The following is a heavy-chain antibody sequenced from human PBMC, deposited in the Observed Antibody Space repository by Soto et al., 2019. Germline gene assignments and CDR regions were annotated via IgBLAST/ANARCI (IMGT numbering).Heavy chain of an antibody. CDR2: IYYSGST. CDR1: GGSISSSSYY. Sequence: SDTLSLTCTVSGGSISSSSYYWGWIRQPPGKGLEWIGSIYYSGSTYYKPSLKSRVTISVDTSKNQFSLKLSSVTAADTAVYYCARLLLMGIAAGTYYYYYYGMDVWGQGTTVTVSS. D-gene: IGHD6-13*01. J-gene: IGHJ6*02. V-gene: IGHV4-39*01. CDR3: ARLLLMGIAAGTYYYYYYGMDV.